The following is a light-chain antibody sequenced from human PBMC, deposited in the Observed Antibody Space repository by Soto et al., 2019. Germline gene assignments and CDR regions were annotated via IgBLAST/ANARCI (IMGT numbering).Light chain of an antibody. CDR3: QQYHIYSGT. Sequence: DIQMTQSPSTLSASVGDRVTITCRASQSISPWLAWYQQKPGKAPKLLIYTASNLESGVPSRFSGSGSGTEFTLTINSLQPDDFATYYCQQYHIYSGTFGQGTKVDIK. V-gene: IGKV1-5*03. CDR1: QSISPW. J-gene: IGKJ1*01. CDR2: TAS.